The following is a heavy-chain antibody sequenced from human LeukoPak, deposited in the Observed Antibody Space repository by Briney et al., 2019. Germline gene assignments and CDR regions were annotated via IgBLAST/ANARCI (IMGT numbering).Heavy chain of an antibody. Sequence: GESLKISCKGSGYSFTSYWIGWVRQMPGKGLEWMGIIYPGDSDTRYSPSFQGQVTISADKSISTAYLQWSSLKASDTAMYYCARHGVVVPAAIGDYYYYGMDVWGQGTTVTVS. CDR2: IYPGDSDT. J-gene: IGHJ6*02. CDR3: ARHGVVVPAAIGDYYYYGMDV. D-gene: IGHD2-2*02. V-gene: IGHV5-51*01. CDR1: GYSFTSYW.